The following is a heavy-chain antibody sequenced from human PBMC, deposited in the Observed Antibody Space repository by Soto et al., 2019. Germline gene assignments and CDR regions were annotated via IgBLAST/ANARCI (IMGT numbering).Heavy chain of an antibody. J-gene: IGHJ5*02. CDR3: AREGLEYSSSGYSNWFDP. Sequence: QVQLQQWGAGLLKPSETLSLTCAVYGGSFSGYYWSWIRQPPGKGLEWIGEINHSGSTNYNPSLTSRVTISVDTSKNQFSLKLSSVTAADTAVYYCAREGLEYSSSGYSNWFDPWGQGTLVTVSS. CDR2: INHSGST. D-gene: IGHD3-22*01. CDR1: GGSFSGYY. V-gene: IGHV4-34*01.